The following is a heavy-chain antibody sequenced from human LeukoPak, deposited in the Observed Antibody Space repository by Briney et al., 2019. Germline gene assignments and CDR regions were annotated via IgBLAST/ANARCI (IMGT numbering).Heavy chain of an antibody. V-gene: IGHV6-1*01. D-gene: IGHD6-13*01. Sequence: SQTLSLTCAISGDSVSSNSGAWNWIRQSPSRGLEWLGRTYYRSKWYNDYAGSVESRITINPDTPKNQFSLHLNSVTPEDTAVYYCARDMTSSSWPSMSVWGQGTLVTVSS. CDR3: ARDMTSSSWPSMSV. CDR1: GDSVSSNSGA. J-gene: IGHJ4*02. CDR2: TYYRSKWYN.